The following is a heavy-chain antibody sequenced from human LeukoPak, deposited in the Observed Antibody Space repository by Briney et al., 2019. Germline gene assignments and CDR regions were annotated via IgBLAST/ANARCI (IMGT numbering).Heavy chain of an antibody. CDR1: GGSFSGYY. CDR2: INHSGST. CDR3: ARGTSTAVAGDTYWYFDL. V-gene: IGHV4-34*01. J-gene: IGHJ2*01. D-gene: IGHD6-19*01. Sequence: PSETLSLTCAVYGGSFSGYYWSWIRQPPGKGLEWIGEINHSGSTNYNPSLKSRVTISVDTSKNQFSLKLSSVTAADTAVYYCARGTSTAVAGDTYWYFDLWGRGTLVTVSS.